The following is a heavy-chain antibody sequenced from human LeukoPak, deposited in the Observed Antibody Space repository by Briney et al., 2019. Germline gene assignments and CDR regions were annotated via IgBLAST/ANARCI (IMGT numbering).Heavy chain of an antibody. CDR3: ARGPGPTLLWGSYRYRSGRYYFDY. J-gene: IGHJ4*02. CDR1: GYTFTSYD. Sequence: GASVKVSCKASGYTFTSYDINWVRQATGQGLEWMGWMNPNSGNTGYAQKFQGRVTITRNTSISTAYMELSSLRSEDTAVYYCARGPGPTLLWGSYRYRSGRYYFDYWGQGTLVTVSS. CDR2: MNPNSGNT. D-gene: IGHD3-16*02. V-gene: IGHV1-8*03.